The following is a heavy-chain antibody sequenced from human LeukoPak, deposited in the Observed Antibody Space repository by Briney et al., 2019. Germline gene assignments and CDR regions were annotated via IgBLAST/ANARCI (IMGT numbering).Heavy chain of an antibody. D-gene: IGHD6-19*01. Sequence: GGSLRLSCAASGFTFSDYYMSWIRQAPGKGLEWVSYISSSGSTVYYADSVKGRFTISRDNAKNSLYLQMNSLRAEDTAVYYCARVEGSGWYVFDYWGQGTLVTVSS. CDR3: ARVEGSGWYVFDY. CDR2: ISSSGSTV. J-gene: IGHJ4*02. V-gene: IGHV3-11*01. CDR1: GFTFSDYY.